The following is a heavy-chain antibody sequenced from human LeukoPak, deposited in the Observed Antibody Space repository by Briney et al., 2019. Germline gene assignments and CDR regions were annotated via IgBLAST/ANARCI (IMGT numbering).Heavy chain of an antibody. CDR2: IYYSGST. CDR3: ARHGDYYYYMDV. V-gene: IGHV4-34*01. J-gene: IGHJ6*03. CDR1: GGSFSGYY. Sequence: PSETLSLTRAVYGGSFSGYYWSWIRQPPGTGLEWIGSIYYSGSTSYNPSLKRRVTISVDTSKNQFSLKLSSVTAADTAVYYCARHGDYYYYMDVWGKGTTVTVSS. D-gene: IGHD5-24*01.